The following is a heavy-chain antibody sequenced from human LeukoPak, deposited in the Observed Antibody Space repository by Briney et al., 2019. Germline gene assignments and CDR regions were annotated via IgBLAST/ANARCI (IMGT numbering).Heavy chain of an antibody. Sequence: GGSLRLSCAASGFTFSSYWMSWVRQAPGKGLEWVANIKRDGSEKYYVDSVKGRFTISRDNAKNSLYLQMDSLRAEGTAVYYCARDLRLGIPWGQGTLVTVSS. V-gene: IGHV3-7*01. D-gene: IGHD7-27*01. CDR2: IKRDGSEK. J-gene: IGHJ5*02. CDR1: GFTFSSYW. CDR3: ARDLRLGIP.